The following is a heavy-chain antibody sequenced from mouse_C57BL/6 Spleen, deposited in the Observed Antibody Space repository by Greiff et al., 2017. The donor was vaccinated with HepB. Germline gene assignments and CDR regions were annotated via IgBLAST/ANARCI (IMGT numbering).Heavy chain of an antibody. D-gene: IGHD3-2*02. V-gene: IGHV1-64*01. CDR1: GYTFTSYW. J-gene: IGHJ4*01. CDR3: ARSVTAQASAMDY. Sequence: VQLQQPGAELVKPGASVKLSCKASGYTFTSYWMHWVKQRPGQGLEWIGMIHPNSGSTNYNEKFKSKATLTVDKSSSTAYMQLSSLTSEDSAVYYCARSVTAQASAMDYWGQGTSVTVSS. CDR2: IHPNSGST.